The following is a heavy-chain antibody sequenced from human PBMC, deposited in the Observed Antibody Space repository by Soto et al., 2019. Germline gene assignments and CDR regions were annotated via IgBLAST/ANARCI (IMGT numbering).Heavy chain of an antibody. CDR1: GFSLSTSGVG. CDR3: AHRRFGEFAFDY. CDR2: IYWDDDK. J-gene: IGHJ4*02. V-gene: IGHV2-5*02. Sequence: QITLKESGPTLVKPTQTLTLTGTFSGFSLSTSGVGVGWIRQPPGKALEWLAPIYWDDDKRYSPSLKSRLTITKDTSKNQVVLTMTNMDPVDTATYYCAHRRFGEFAFDYWGQGTLVTVSS. D-gene: IGHD3-10*01.